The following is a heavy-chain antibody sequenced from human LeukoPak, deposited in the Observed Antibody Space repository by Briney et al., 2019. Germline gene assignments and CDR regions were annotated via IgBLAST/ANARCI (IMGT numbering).Heavy chain of an antibody. D-gene: IGHD6-13*01. CDR1: GFTFSSYS. J-gene: IGHJ4*02. Sequence: GGSLRLSCAASGFTFSSYSMNWVRQAPGKGLEWVSSISSSSSYIYYADSVKGRFTISRDNSKNTLYLQMNSLRAEDTAVYYCAKMVWQQLGNCCDYWGQGTLAAVSS. V-gene: IGHV3-21*04. CDR3: AKMVWQQLGNCCDY. CDR2: ISSSSSYI.